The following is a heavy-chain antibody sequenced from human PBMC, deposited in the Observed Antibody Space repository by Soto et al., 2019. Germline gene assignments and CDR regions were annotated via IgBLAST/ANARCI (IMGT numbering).Heavy chain of an antibody. CDR1: GFTFSNYA. V-gene: IGHV3-13*01. J-gene: IGHJ4*02. D-gene: IGHD6-19*01. CDR3: ARAQGGWDPMDYFDY. Sequence: PGGSLRLSCAASGFTFSNYAMSWVRQAPGKGLEWVSAIGTAGDTYYPGSVKGRFTISRENAKNSLYLQMNSLRAEDTAVYYCARAQGGWDPMDYFDYWGQGTLVTVSS. CDR2: IGTAGDT.